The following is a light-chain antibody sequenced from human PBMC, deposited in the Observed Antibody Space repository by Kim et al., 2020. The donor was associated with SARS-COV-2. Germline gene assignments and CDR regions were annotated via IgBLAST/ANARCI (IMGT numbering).Light chain of an antibody. Sequence: SPGERATRSCRASQSVSSNYLAGYQQKPGQAPRLLIYGASSRATGIPDRFSGSGSGTDFTLTITRLEPEDFAVYYCQQYSSSPATFGQGTKVEVK. CDR2: GAS. V-gene: IGKV3-20*01. J-gene: IGKJ1*01. CDR1: QSVSSNY. CDR3: QQYSSSPAT.